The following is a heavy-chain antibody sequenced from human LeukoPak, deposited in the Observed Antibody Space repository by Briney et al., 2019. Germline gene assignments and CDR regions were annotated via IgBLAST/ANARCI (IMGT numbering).Heavy chain of an antibody. CDR1: GLTLSSYW. Sequence: GGSLRLSCSASGLTLSSYWIHSVRRAPGKGLVWVSRINSDGSSTSYADSVKGRFTISSDNAKNTLYLQMNSLRAEDTAVYYCAGGWDYFYNWGPGALVTVSS. D-gene: IGHD1-26*01. J-gene: IGHJ4*02. CDR3: AGGWDYFYN. CDR2: INSDGSST. V-gene: IGHV3-74*01.